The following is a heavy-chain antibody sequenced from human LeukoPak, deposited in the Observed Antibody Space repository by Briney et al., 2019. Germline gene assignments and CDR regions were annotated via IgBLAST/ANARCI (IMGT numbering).Heavy chain of an antibody. CDR1: GGTFSSYA. Sequence: SVKVSCKASGGTFSSYAISWVRQAPGQGLEWMGRIIPILGIANYAQKFQGRVTITADKSTSTAYMELSRLRSEDAAVYYCARDSDYGSGTIWGQGTLVTVSS. J-gene: IGHJ4*02. CDR3: ARDSDYGSGTI. CDR2: IIPILGIA. V-gene: IGHV1-69*04. D-gene: IGHD3-10*01.